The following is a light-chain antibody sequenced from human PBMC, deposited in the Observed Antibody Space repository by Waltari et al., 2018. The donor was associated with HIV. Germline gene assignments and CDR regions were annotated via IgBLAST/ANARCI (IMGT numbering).Light chain of an antibody. J-gene: IGKJ2*01. CDR1: QNVESW. V-gene: IGKV1-5*03. CDR2: KAS. CDR3: QQYNSDFYT. Sequence: IQMTQSPSLLSASVGDRVTITCRASQNVESWLAWYQQRPGRAPKLLLYKASTLEYGVPARFSGSVSGTDFTLTINSLQPDDFATYYCQQYNSDFYTFGQGTRLELK.